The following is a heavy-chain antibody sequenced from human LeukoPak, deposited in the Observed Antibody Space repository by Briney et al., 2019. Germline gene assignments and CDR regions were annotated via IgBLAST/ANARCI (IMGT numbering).Heavy chain of an antibody. D-gene: IGHD6-13*01. V-gene: IGHV3-30-3*01. CDR1: GFTFSSYA. Sequence: GGSLRLSCAASGFTFSSYAMHWVRQAPGKGLEWVAVISYDGSNKYYADSVEGRFTISRDNSKNTLYLQMNSLRAEDTAVYYCARGDEYSSSWYESYYFDYWGQGTLVTVSS. CDR3: ARGDEYSSSWYESYYFDY. J-gene: IGHJ4*02. CDR2: ISYDGSNK.